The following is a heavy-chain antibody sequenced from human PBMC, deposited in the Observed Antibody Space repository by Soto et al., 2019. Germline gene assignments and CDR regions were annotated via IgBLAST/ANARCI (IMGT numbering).Heavy chain of an antibody. J-gene: IGHJ6*02. V-gene: IGHV1-18*04. CDR3: ARVSSSIVVVPDYGMDV. CDR1: GYTFISHG. Sequence: QVQLVQSGVEVKKPGASVKVSCKASGYTFISHGISWVRQAPGQGLEWMGWISGKNGNTNYAQKIQGRVTLNTDTSTSTAYMELSSLRSDDTAVYYCARVSSSIVVVPDYGMDVWGQGTTVTVSS. CDR2: ISGKNGNT. D-gene: IGHD2-15*01.